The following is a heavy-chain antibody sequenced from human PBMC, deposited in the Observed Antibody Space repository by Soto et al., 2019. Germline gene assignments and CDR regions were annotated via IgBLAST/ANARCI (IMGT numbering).Heavy chain of an antibody. V-gene: IGHV6-1*01. CDR2: TYYRSKWYN. Sequence: QVQLQQSGPGLVKPSQTLSLTCAISGDSVFSNSAAWNWIRQSPSRGLEWLGRTYYRSKWYNDYAVSVKSLITINPDTSKNQFSLKLNSVTPEDTAVYYCARDGAHGVHDLRFLGVPACDIWGQGTMVTVYS. J-gene: IGHJ3*02. CDR3: ARDGAHGVHDLRFLGVPACDI. D-gene: IGHD3-3*01. CDR1: GDSVFSNSAA.